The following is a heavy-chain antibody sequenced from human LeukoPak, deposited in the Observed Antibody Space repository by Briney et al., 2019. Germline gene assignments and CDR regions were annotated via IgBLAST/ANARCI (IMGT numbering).Heavy chain of an antibody. J-gene: IGHJ3*02. Sequence: RRASVKVSCKASGYTFSVYWIHWVRLVPGQGLEWMGWINPNSGGTNFAQKFQGRVTMTRDTSITTVYMELSGLNSDDTAIYYCARGVLLQGRGAFDIWGQGTMLTVSS. V-gene: IGHV1-2*02. D-gene: IGHD2-15*01. CDR2: INPNSGGT. CDR1: GYTFSVYW. CDR3: ARGVLLQGRGAFDI.